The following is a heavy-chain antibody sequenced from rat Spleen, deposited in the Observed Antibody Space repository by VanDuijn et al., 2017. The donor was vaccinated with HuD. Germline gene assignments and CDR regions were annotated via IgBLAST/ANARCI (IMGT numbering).Heavy chain of an antibody. CDR3: DRGVYNNGGDY. CDR1: GFTFSTAW. CDR2: IKAKSNNYAT. V-gene: IGHV6-6*01. J-gene: IGHJ2*01. D-gene: IGHD1-10*01. Sequence: EVQVLESGGGLVQPGNSLKLSCATSGFTFSTAWMYWYRQFPEKRLEWVARIKAKSNNYATDYTESVKGRFTISRDDSKSSIYLQMNNLKEEDTAMYYGDRGVYNNGGDYWGQGVMVTVSS.